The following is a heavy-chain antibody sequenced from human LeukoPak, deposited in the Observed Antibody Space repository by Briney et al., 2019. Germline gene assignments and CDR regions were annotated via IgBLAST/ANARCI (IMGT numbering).Heavy chain of an antibody. J-gene: IGHJ4*02. CDR1: GFDFDNYW. D-gene: IGHD2-8*01. Sequence: LGGSLRLSCAASGFDFDNYWMTWVRQAPGKGLEWVANMNQDGSEQYYVDSVKGRFTISRDNGKKSLYFQMNSLRAEDTAVYYCSRGQGCAYWGQGTLVTVSS. V-gene: IGHV3-7*04. CDR2: MNQDGSEQ. CDR3: SRGQGCAY.